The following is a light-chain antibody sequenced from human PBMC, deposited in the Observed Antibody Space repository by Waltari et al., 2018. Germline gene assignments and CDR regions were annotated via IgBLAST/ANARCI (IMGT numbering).Light chain of an antibody. J-gene: IGKJ4*01. CDR1: QSVSSN. CDR3: QQYNNWPLLT. CDR2: GAS. V-gene: IGKV3-15*01. Sequence: EIVMTQSPATLSVSPGERATRSCRASQSVSSNLAWYQQKPGQAPRLLIYGASTRATGIPARFSGSGSGTEFTLTISILQSEDFAVYYCQQYNNWPLLTFGGGTKVEIK.